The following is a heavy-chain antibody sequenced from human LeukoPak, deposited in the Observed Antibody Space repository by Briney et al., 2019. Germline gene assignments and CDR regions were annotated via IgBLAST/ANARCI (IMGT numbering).Heavy chain of an antibody. CDR1: GGSINSANYY. J-gene: IGHJ6*03. CDR3: ARQRAGYYYYYVDV. V-gene: IGHV4-39*01. CDR2: IYYSETT. Sequence: PSETLSLTCTVSGGSINSANYYWGWLRQPPGEGLEWIGSIYYSETTYDNPSLKSRVTISIETSKNQFSLKLRSVTASDTAVYYCARQRAGYYYYYVDVWGKGTTVAVS.